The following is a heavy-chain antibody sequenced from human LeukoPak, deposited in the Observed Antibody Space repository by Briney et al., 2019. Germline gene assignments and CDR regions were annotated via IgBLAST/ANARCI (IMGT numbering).Heavy chain of an antibody. CDR2: IKGDGSST. D-gene: IGHD5-18*01. V-gene: IGHV3-74*01. CDR1: GFTFSSYA. Sequence: GGSLRLSCAASGFTFSSYAMSWVRQAPGKGLVWVSRIKGDGSSTSYADSVKGRFTISRDNAKNTLYLQMNSLRAEGTAVYYCARDGYSFGHDFDYWGQGTLVTVSS. J-gene: IGHJ4*02. CDR3: ARDGYSFGHDFDY.